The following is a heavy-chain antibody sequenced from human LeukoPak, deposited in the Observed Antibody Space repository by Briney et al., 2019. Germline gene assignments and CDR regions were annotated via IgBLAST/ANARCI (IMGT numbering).Heavy chain of an antibody. CDR3: SMIVVATDAFDI. J-gene: IGHJ3*02. CDR1: GFTFTGYY. D-gene: IGHD3-22*01. CDR2: INPNSGGT. V-gene: IGHV1-2*02. Sequence: ASVKVSCKASGFTFTGYYMHWVRQAPGRGLEWMGWINPNSGGTNYAQKFQGRVTMTRDTSISTAYMELSRLRSDDTAVYYCSMIVVATDAFDIWGQGTMVTVSS.